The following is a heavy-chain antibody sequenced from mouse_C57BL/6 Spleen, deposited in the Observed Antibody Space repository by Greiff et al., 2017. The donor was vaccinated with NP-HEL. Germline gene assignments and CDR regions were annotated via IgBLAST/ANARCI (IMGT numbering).Heavy chain of an antibody. CDR3: AHDYDGAWFAY. V-gene: IGHV1-22*01. J-gene: IGHJ3*01. CDR2: INPNNGGT. D-gene: IGHD2-4*01. CDR1: GYTFTDYN. Sequence: EVQLQQSGPELVKPGASVKMSCKASGYTFTDYNMHWVKQSHGKSLEWIGYINPNNGGTSYNQKFKGKATLTVNKSSSTAYMELRSLTSEDSAVYYCAHDYDGAWFAYWGQGTLVTVSA.